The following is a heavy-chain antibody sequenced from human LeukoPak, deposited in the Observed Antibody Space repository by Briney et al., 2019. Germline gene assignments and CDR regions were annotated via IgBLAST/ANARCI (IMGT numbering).Heavy chain of an antibody. D-gene: IGHD3-10*01. V-gene: IGHV3-30*04. CDR3: ARAGYYYGSGSYYPTH. Sequence: PGGSLRLSCAASGFTFSSYAMHWVRQAPGKGLEWVALMSYDESYRYYADSVKGRFTISRGNSKNTLYLQMNSLRAEDTAVYYCARAGYYYGSGSYYPTHWGQGTLVTVSS. CDR1: GFTFSSYA. J-gene: IGHJ4*02. CDR2: MSYDESYR.